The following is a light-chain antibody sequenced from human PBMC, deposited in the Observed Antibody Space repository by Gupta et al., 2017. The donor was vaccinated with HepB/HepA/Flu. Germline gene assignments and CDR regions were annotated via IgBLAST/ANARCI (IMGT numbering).Light chain of an antibody. J-gene: IGKJ3*01. V-gene: IGKV1-39*01. CDR1: QNIDTY. Sequence: DIQMTQSPSSLSASVGDRVTITCRASQNIDTYLNWFQQKSGKAPKFLIYAASKLQNGVPSRFSGTGSGTDFTLTISRLQPEEFATYYCQETDTTPYTFGHGTTVHIK. CDR2: AAS. CDR3: QETDTTPYT.